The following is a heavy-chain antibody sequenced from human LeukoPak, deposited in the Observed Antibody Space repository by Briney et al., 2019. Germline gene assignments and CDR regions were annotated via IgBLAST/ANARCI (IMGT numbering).Heavy chain of an antibody. CDR1: GFTFSSYS. Sequence: PGGSLRLSCAASGFTFSSYSMNWVRQAPGKGLEWVSYISSSSSTIYYADSVKGRFTISRDNAKNSLYLQMNSLRAEDTAVYYCARESIGDDDYGDYLPYYYYGMDVWGQGTTVTVSS. CDR2: ISSSSSTI. CDR3: ARESIGDDDYGDYLPYYYYGMDV. V-gene: IGHV3-48*04. J-gene: IGHJ6*02. D-gene: IGHD4-17*01.